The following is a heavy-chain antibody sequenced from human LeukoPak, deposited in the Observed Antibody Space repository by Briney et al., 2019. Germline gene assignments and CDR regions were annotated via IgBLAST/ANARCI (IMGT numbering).Heavy chain of an antibody. CDR3: ARAQLPYDILTGYYPPYMDV. D-gene: IGHD3-9*01. CDR1: GGSISSYY. Sequence: SETLSLTCTVSGGSISSYYWSWIRQPPGKGLEWIGYIYYSGSTNYNPSLKSRVTISVDTAKNQFSLKLSSVTAADTAVYYCARAQLPYDILTGYYPPYMDVWGKGTTVTVSS. V-gene: IGHV4-59*01. J-gene: IGHJ6*03. CDR2: IYYSGST.